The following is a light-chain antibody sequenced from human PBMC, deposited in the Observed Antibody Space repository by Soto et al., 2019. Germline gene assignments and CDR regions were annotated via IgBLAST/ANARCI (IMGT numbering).Light chain of an antibody. J-gene: IGKJ1*01. CDR1: QSVSTTF. V-gene: IGKV3-20*01. CDR2: GAS. Sequence: EIVLTQSPGTLSLSPGEGATLSCRASQSVSTTFFAWYQQKPGQAPRLLICGASTRATGIADRFSGSVSGTDFTLTISRLEPEEIAVYYCQQYGRTLWTFVHGTKVDI. CDR3: QQYGRTLWT.